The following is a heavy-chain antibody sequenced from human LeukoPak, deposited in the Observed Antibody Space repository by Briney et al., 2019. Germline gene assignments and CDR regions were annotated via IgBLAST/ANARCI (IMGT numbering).Heavy chain of an antibody. CDR3: ARARLAVSGNYFEN. J-gene: IGHJ4*02. D-gene: IGHD6-19*01. CDR2: IKEEGREK. CDR1: GFTLSTYW. V-gene: IGHV3-7*04. Sequence: GGSLRLSCAASGFTLSTYWMSWVRQAPGKGLEWVANIKEEGREKYHVDSVKGRFTISRDNAKNSLYLQMNSLRVEDTAVYHCARARLAVSGNYFENWGQGTLVTVSS.